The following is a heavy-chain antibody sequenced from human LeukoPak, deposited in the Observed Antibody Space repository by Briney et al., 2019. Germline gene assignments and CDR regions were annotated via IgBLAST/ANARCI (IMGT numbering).Heavy chain of an antibody. D-gene: IGHD2-2*01. Sequence: ASVKVSCKASGYTFTSYGISWVRQAPGQGPEWMGWISAYNGNTNYAQKLQGRVTMTTDTSTSTAYMELRSLRSDDTAVYYCARALTSWETFDYWGQGTLVTASS. J-gene: IGHJ4*02. CDR2: ISAYNGNT. CDR1: GYTFTSYG. CDR3: ARALTSWETFDY. V-gene: IGHV1-18*01.